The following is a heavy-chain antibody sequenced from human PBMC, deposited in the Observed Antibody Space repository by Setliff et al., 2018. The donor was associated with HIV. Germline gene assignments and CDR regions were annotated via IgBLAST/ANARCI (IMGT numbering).Heavy chain of an antibody. CDR3: AKPTPGLYPRSFDV. J-gene: IGHJ3*01. CDR2: VGVGGYDT. V-gene: IGHV3-23*01. Sequence: GESLTISCAAYGFAFSTFDMNWVRQAQGKGPEWVAAVGVGGYDTFYTDSVRGRFAVSRDDSNNRLYLEMTALRDDDTAIYYCAKPTPGLYPRSFDVWGQGTMVTVS. CDR1: GFAFSTFD. D-gene: IGHD1-1*01.